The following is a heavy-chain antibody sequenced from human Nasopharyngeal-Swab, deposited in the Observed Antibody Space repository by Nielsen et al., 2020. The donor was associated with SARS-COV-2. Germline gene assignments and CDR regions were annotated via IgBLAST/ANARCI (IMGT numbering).Heavy chain of an antibody. V-gene: IGHV1-3*01. D-gene: IGHD6-13*01. CDR3: ARASIAAAGTGGDP. Sequence: ASVKVSCKASGYTFTSYAMHWVRQAPGQRLEWMGWINAGNGNTKYSQKFQGRVTMTTDTSTSTAYMELRSLRSDDTAVYYCARASIAAAGTGGDPWGQGTLVTVSS. CDR1: GYTFTSYA. CDR2: INAGNGNT. J-gene: IGHJ5*02.